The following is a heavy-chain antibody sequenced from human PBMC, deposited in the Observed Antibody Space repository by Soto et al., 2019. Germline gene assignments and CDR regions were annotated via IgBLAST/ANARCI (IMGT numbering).Heavy chain of an antibody. CDR2: VYYRGRS. D-gene: IGHD2-2*02. V-gene: IGHV4-39*01. CDR1: GGSVSNSNYY. J-gene: IGHJ4*02. CDR3: VSQRTSILTQAYFDY. Sequence: SETLSLTCTVSGGSVSNSNYYWGWIRQSPGKGLEWIGSVYYRGRSYSKSSVKSRVTISVDTSKNQFSLNLNSVTASDTAVYYCVSQRTSILTQAYFDYWGPGALVTVSS.